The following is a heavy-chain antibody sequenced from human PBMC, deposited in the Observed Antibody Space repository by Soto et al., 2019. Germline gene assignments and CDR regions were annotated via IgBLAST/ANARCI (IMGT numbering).Heavy chain of an antibody. CDR2: INPNSGAT. Sequence: ASVKVSCKASGFTLSDYFIHWVRQAPGQGLEWMGWINPNSGATNYAQSLQGRVTLTGDKSISTAFMELTRLRSDDTAVYFCARVGNGFDIWGQGTMVTVSS. CDR3: ARVGNGFDI. CDR1: GFTLSDYF. V-gene: IGHV1-2*02. J-gene: IGHJ3*02. D-gene: IGHD2-15*01.